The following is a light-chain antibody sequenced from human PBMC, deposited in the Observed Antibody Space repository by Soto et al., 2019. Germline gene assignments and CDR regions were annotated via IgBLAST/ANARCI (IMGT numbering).Light chain of an antibody. J-gene: IGKJ2*01. Sequence: DIQMTQSPSSLSASVGDSVTISGRAGGNFGNNLNGFQQKPGKPPKLLIYASSPLHGGFPSRFAGSGSGTDFTLTVSGVQPEDFATYFCQQGHSTPYTFGQGT. CDR3: QQGHSTPYT. CDR1: GNFGNN. CDR2: ASS. V-gene: IGKV1-39*01.